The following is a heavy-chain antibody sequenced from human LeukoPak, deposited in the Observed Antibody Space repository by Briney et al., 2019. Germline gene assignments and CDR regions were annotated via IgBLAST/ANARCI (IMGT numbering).Heavy chain of an antibody. CDR2: IYYSGST. J-gene: IGHJ4*02. V-gene: IGHV4-59*01. CDR1: GGSISSYY. CDR3: ARGWYFDY. Sequence: KSSETLSLTCTVSGGSISSYYWSWIRQPPGKGLEWIGYIYYSGSTNYNPSLKSRVTISVDTSKNQFSLKLSFVTAADTAVYYCARGWYFDYWGQGTLVTVSS.